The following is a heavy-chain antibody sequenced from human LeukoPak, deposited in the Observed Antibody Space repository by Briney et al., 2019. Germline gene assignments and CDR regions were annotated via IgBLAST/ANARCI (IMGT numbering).Heavy chain of an antibody. J-gene: IGHJ3*02. CDR1: GGSISSYY. CDR2: IYYSGST. V-gene: IGHV4-59*01. Sequence: PSETLSLTCTVSGGSISSYYWSWIRQPPGKGLEWVGHIYYSGSTNYNPSLKSRVTISVDTSKNQFSLKLSSVTAADTAVYYCARAIAAAEAFDIWGQGTMVTVSS. D-gene: IGHD6-13*01. CDR3: ARAIAAAEAFDI.